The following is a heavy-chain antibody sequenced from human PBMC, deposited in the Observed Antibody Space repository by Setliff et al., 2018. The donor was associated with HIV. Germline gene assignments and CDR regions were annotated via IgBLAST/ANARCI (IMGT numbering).Heavy chain of an antibody. J-gene: IGHJ6*03. V-gene: IGHV3-23*01. Sequence: GGSLRLSCAASGFSISSYAMNWVRQAPGRGLEWVSSISGSSSSIYYADSVKGRFTISRDNSKNTLFLQMNTLRDEDTAVYYCAKQGSGYDYYYMDVWGKGTTVTVSS. CDR2: ISGSSSSI. CDR1: GFSISSYA. D-gene: IGHD3-22*01. CDR3: AKQGSGYDYYYMDV.